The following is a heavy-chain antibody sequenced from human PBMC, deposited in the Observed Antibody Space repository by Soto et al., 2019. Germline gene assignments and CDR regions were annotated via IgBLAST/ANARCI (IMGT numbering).Heavy chain of an antibody. CDR2: IYPGDSDT. D-gene: IGHD3-10*01. CDR1: GYSFTNYW. Sequence: RGESLKISCKGSGYSFTNYWIGWVRQMPGKGLESMGIIYPGDSDTRYSPSFQGQVTISADKSISTAYLQWSSLKASDSAMYYCARLYGSGQWNWFDPWGQGTLVTVSS. CDR3: ARLYGSGQWNWFDP. V-gene: IGHV5-51*01. J-gene: IGHJ5*02.